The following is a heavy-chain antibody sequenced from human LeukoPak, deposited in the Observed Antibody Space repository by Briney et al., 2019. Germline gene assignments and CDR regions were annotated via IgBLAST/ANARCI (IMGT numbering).Heavy chain of an antibody. CDR1: GYTFTDYY. V-gene: IGHV1-2*02. J-gene: IGHJ4*02. CDR3: ARDGNFDY. Sequence: GASVKVSCKSSGYTFTDYYMHWVRQAPGQGLEWMGWINPNSGATNSAQKFQGRVTMTRDTSISIAYMELSRLRSDDTAMYYCARDGNFDYWGQGTLVTVSS. CDR2: INPNSGAT. D-gene: IGHD1-26*01.